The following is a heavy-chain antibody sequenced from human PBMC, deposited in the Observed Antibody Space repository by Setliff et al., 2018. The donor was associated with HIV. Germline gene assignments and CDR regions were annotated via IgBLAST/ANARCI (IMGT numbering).Heavy chain of an antibody. Sequence: SETLSLTCTVSGSFINSDYWGWIRQPPGKGLEWIGSIYYSGSTYYNPSLKSRVTISVDTSKNQFSLKLSSVTAADTAVYYCAVQVSKSYTFGGFDPWGQGTLVTVSS. CDR1: GSFINSDY. CDR2: IYYSGST. D-gene: IGHD3-10*01. J-gene: IGHJ5*02. CDR3: AVQVSKSYTFGGFDP. V-gene: IGHV4-38-2*02.